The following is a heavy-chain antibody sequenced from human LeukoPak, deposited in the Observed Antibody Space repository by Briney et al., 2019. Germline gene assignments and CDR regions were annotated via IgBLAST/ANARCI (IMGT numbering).Heavy chain of an antibody. D-gene: IGHD2-15*01. CDR3: ARDRGVVLDY. J-gene: IGHJ4*02. CDR1: GFTFSSYA. Sequence: GSLRLSCAASGFTFSSYAMHWVRQAPGKGLEYVSAISSNGGSTYYANSVKGRFTISRDNSKNTLYLRMGSLRAEDMAVYYCARDRGVVLDYWGQGTLVTVSS. V-gene: IGHV3-64*01. CDR2: ISSNGGST.